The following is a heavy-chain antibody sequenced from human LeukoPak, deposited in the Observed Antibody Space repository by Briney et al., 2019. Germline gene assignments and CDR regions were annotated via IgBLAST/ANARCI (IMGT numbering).Heavy chain of an antibody. J-gene: IGHJ2*01. D-gene: IGHD2-21*01. Sequence: SETLSLTCTVSGGSISSYYWSWVRQPPGKGLEWMGYIYYSGSTNYNPSLTSRVTISVDTSKNQFSLKLSSVTAADTAVYYCARDIRWYFDLWGRGTLVTVSS. CDR3: ARDIRWYFDL. CDR1: GGSISSYY. V-gene: IGHV4-59*01. CDR2: IYYSGST.